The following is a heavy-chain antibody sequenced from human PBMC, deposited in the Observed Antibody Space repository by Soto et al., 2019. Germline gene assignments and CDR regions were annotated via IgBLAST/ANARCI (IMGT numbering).Heavy chain of an antibody. D-gene: IGHD2-21*02. Sequence: ETLSLTCTVSGGSISSSSYYWGWIRQPPGKGLEWIGSIYYSGSTYYNPSLKSRVTISVDTSKNQFSLKLSSVTAADTAVYYCARHGFCGGDCYSVHFDYWGQGTLVTVSS. CDR3: ARHGFCGGDCYSVHFDY. CDR2: IYYSGST. CDR1: GGSISSSSYY. J-gene: IGHJ4*02. V-gene: IGHV4-39*01.